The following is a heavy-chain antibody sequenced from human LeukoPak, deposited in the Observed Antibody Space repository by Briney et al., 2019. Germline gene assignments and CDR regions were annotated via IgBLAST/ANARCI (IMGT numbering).Heavy chain of an antibody. CDR1: GFTFSSYG. D-gene: IGHD4-17*01. J-gene: IGHJ4*02. CDR2: IRYDGSNK. Sequence: GGSLRLSCAASGFTFSSYGMHWVRQAPGKGLEWVAFIRYDGSNKYYADSVKGRFTISRDNSKNTLYLQMNSLRAEDTAVYYCAKDHSYRGYSGHGYLTLMTTVTTSLDYWGQGTLVTVSS. V-gene: IGHV3-30*02. CDR3: AKDHSYRGYSGHGYLTLMTTVTTSLDY.